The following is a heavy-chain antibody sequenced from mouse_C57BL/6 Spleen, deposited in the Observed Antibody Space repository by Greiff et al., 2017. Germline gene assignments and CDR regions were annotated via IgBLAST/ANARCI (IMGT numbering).Heavy chain of an antibody. V-gene: IGHV1-61*01. Sequence: QVQLQQPGAELVRPGSSVKLSCKASGYTFTSYWMDWVKQRPGQGLEWIGNIYPSDSETHYNQKFKDKATLTVDKSSSTAYMQRSSLTSEDSAVYYCARWDGYDDYWGQGTTLTVSS. D-gene: IGHD2-2*01. CDR1: GYTFTSYW. CDR2: IYPSDSET. J-gene: IGHJ2*01. CDR3: ARWDGYDDY.